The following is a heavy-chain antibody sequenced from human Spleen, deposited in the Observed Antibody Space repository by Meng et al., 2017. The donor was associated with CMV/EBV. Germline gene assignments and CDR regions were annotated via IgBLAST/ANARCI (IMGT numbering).Heavy chain of an antibody. CDR1: GGSITSYY. CDR3: AKRVRGYLYGLDV. J-gene: IGHJ6*02. Sequence: GSLRLSCTVSGGSITSYYWSWIRQPPGKGLEWIGYIYYSGRTNYNPSLKSRVTISVDTSRNQFSLKLTSVTAADTAFYYCAKRVRGYLYGLDVWGQGTTVTVSS. D-gene: IGHD5-12*01. V-gene: IGHV4-59*08. CDR2: IYYSGRT.